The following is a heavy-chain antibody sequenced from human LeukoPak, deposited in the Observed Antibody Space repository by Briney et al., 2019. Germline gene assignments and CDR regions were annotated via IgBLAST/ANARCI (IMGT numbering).Heavy chain of an antibody. CDR2: MNPNSGNT. D-gene: IGHD1-20*01. J-gene: IGHJ4*02. Sequence: ASVKVSCKASGYTFTSYDINWVRQATGQGLEWMGWMNPNSGNTGYAQKFQGRVTITRNTSISTAYMELSSLSSEDKAVYYCAVERGLTGTDYWGEGTLVTVSS. CDR1: GYTFTSYD. V-gene: IGHV1-8*03. CDR3: AVERGLTGTDY.